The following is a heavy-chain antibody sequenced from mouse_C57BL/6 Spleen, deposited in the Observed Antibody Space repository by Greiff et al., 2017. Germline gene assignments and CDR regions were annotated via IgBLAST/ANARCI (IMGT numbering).Heavy chain of an antibody. CDR2: FYPGSGSI. Sequence: QVQLKQSGAELVKPGASVKLSCKASGYTFTEYTIHWVKQRSGQGLEWIGWFYPGSGSIKYNEKFKDKATLTADNSSSTVYMELSRLTSEDSAVYFCARHEDATYYGNYDWYFDVWGTGTTVTVSS. V-gene: IGHV1-62-2*01. J-gene: IGHJ1*03. CDR1: GYTFTEYT. D-gene: IGHD2-10*01. CDR3: ARHEDATYYGNYDWYFDV.